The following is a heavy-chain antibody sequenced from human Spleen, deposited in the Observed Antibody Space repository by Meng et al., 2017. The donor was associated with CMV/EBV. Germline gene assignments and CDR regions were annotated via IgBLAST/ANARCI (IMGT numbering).Heavy chain of an antibody. J-gene: IGHJ5*02. CDR2: IYPADTDT. CDR1: GYTFTSYW. CDR3: ARHATSVTARHWFGP. V-gene: IGHV5-51*01. Sequence: MVSCKGSGYTFTSYWIACVRHKPGEGLVWMGIIYPADTDTKYSPYFQGQVTISADKSISTAYLQRSSLKASDTAIYYCARHATSVTARHWFGPWGQGTLVTVSS. D-gene: IGHD4-11*01.